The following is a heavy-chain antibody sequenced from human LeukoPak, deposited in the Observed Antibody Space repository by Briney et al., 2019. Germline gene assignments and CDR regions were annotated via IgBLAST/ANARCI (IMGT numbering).Heavy chain of an antibody. CDR1: GFAFSRYW. CDR3: ATLLTSDAFDI. J-gene: IGHJ3*02. Sequence: PGGSLRLSCAASGFAFSRYWMSWVRQVPRKGLEWVANIRQDGGEIYYVDSVKGRFTISRDNAKSSLYLQMNSLRAGDTAVYYCATLLTSDAFDIWGQGTMVTVSS. CDR2: IRQDGGEI. V-gene: IGHV3-7*03.